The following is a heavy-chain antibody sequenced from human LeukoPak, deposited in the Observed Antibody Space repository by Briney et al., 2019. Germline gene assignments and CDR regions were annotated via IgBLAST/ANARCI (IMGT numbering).Heavy chain of an antibody. J-gene: IGHJ3*02. CDR2: IYYTGST. V-gene: IGHV4-59*01. CDR3: ARKNALDI. CDR1: GGSISGYY. Sequence: TSETLSLTCTVSGGSISGYYWTWIRQPSGRGLEWIGYIYYTGSTNYNPSLKSRVTISLDASNNQFSLKLSSVTAADTAVYYCARKNALDIWGQGTMVTVSS.